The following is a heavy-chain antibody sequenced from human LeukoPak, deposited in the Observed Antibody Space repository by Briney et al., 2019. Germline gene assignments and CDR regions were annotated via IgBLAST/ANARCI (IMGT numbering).Heavy chain of an antibody. CDR2: VSGSGGST. CDR3: AKGGTGHTYGMDV. D-gene: IGHD1-1*01. V-gene: IGHV3-23*01. CDR1: GFTFSSYA. J-gene: IGHJ6*02. Sequence: PGGSLRLSCAASGFTFSSYAMSWVRQAPGKGLEWVSAVVSGSGGSTYYADSVKGRFTISRDNSKNTLYLQMNSLRAEDTALYYCAKGGTGHTYGMDVWGQGTTVTVSS.